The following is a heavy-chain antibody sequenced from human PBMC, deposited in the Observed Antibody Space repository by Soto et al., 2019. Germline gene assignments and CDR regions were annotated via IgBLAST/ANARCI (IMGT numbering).Heavy chain of an antibody. CDR1: AFTLSDYY. CDR3: ARDGLDYYGLDV. V-gene: IGHV3-11*01. Sequence: GGCLRLSCAASAFTLSDYYMTWVRTTPGKGLEWISYISSTGGTVNYADSVKGRFTISRDNIKNSLFLQMTSLRDEDTAVYYCARDGLDYYGLDVWGQGTTVTVSS. J-gene: IGHJ6*02. CDR2: ISSTGGTV.